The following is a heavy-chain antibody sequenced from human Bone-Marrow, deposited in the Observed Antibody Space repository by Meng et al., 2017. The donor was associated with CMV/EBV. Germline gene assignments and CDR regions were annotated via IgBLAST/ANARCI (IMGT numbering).Heavy chain of an antibody. V-gene: IGHV3-21*01. CDR3: ASLSFRSGYYGSPGPYYYYGMDV. Sequence: GESLKISCAASGFTFSSYTMNWVRQAPGKGLEWVSSISSSSSYIYYADSVKGRFTISRDNAKNSLYLQMNSLRAEDTAVYYCASLSFRSGYYGSPGPYYYYGMDVWGQGTTVTVSS. CDR1: GFTFSSYT. CDR2: ISSSSSYI. D-gene: IGHD3-3*01. J-gene: IGHJ6*02.